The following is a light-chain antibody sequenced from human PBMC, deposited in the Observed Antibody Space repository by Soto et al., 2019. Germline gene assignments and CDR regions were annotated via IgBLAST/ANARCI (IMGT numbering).Light chain of an antibody. J-gene: IGLJ2*01. CDR2: EVS. CDR3: RSYTSSSTDVV. CDR1: SSDVGGHNF. V-gene: IGLV2-14*01. Sequence: QSALTQPASVSGSPGQSITISCTGTSSDVGGHNFVSWYQQHPGKAPKLIICEVSNRPSGVSNRFSGSKSANTASLTISGLKADDEADYYCRSYTSSSTDVVFGGGTKLTVL.